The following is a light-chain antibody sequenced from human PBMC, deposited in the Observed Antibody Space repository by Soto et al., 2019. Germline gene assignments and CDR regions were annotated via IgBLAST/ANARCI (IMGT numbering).Light chain of an antibody. CDR1: QSVSNN. V-gene: IGKV3-15*01. J-gene: IGKJ1*01. CDR2: GAA. CDR3: QQYDKWPPKT. Sequence: EIVMTQSPATLSVSPGERATLSCRASQSVSNNLAWYQKKPGQAPRLLIYGAATRATGIPASFSGSGSGTEFTLTISSLQSEDLAVYYCQQYDKWPPKTFGQGTKVEVK.